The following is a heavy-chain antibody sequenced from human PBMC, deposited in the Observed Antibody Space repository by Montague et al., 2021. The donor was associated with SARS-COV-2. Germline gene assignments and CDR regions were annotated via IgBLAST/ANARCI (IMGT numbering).Heavy chain of an antibody. CDR2: INQRGTS. D-gene: IGHD3-22*01. CDR1: GGSLSDYY. J-gene: IGHJ4*02. Sequence: SETLSLTCAVYGGSLSDYYWSWIRQPPGKGLEWIGEINQRGTSKYNTSLKSRVSISLDTSKNQFSLYLSSVTAADTAVYYCARGRQHFNMIVVVMTGGEYYFDYWGQGTLVTVSS. V-gene: IGHV4-34*01. CDR3: ARGRQHFNMIVVVMTGGEYYFDY.